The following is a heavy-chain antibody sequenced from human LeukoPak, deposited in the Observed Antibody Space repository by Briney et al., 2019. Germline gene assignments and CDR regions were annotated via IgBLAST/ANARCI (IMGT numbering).Heavy chain of an antibody. CDR2: IYYNGNI. J-gene: IGHJ3*02. V-gene: IGHV4-59*01. CDR3: VRGNYDDRGYSNAFDI. Sequence: PSETLSLTCTASGASISSSYWSWVRQPPGKRLEWIGFIYYNGNINSNPSLKSRVTISVDTSKNQFSLKLSSVTAADTALYYCVRGNYDDRGYSNAFDIWGQGAMVVVSS. D-gene: IGHD2-15*01. CDR1: GASISSSY.